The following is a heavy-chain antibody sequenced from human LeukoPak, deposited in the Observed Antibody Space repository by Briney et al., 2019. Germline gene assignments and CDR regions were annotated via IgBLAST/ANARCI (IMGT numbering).Heavy chain of an antibody. V-gene: IGHV4-30-2*01. J-gene: IGHJ4*02. CDR1: GGSISSGGYS. D-gene: IGHD3-10*01. CDR2: IYHSGST. CDR3: ARGVRGAIDY. Sequence: SQTLSLTCAVSGGSISSGGYSWSWIRQPPGKGLEWIGYIYHSGSTYYNPSLKSRVTISVDRSKNQFSLKLSSVTAADTAVNYCARGVRGAIDYWGQGTLVTVSS.